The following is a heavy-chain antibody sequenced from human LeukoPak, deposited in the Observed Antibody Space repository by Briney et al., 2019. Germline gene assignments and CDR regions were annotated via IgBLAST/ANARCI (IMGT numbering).Heavy chain of an antibody. CDR1: GGSFSGYY. CDR3: ARLHYDFWSGYDRYFDY. J-gene: IGHJ4*02. Sequence: SETLSLTCAVYGGSFSGYYWSWIRQPAGKGLEWIGRIYTSGSTNYNPSLKSRVTISVDTSKNQFSLKLSSVTAADTAVYYCARLHYDFWSGYDRYFDYWGQGTLVTVSS. D-gene: IGHD3-3*01. CDR2: IYTSGST. V-gene: IGHV4-59*10.